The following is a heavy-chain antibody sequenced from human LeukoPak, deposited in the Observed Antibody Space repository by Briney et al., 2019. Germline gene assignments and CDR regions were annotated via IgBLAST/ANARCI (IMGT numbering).Heavy chain of an antibody. CDR1: GGSISSYY. J-gene: IGHJ4*02. CDR2: IYYSWST. CDR3: ARLPLDYDILTGYYDYFDY. D-gene: IGHD3-9*01. V-gene: IGHV4-59*08. Sequence: PSETLSLTCTVSGGSISSYYWRWIRQPPGKGLEWIGYIYYSWSTNYNPSLKSRVTISVDTSKNQFSLKLSSVTAADTAVYYCARLPLDYDILTGYYDYFDYWGQGTLVTVSS.